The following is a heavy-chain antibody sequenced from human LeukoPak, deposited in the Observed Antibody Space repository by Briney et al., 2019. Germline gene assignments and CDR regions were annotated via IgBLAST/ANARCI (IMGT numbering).Heavy chain of an antibody. CDR1: GGSISSYY. D-gene: IGHD6-6*01. Sequence: SETLSLTCTVSGGSISSYYWSWIRQPPGKGLEWIGYIYYSGSTYYNPSLKSRVTISVDTSKNQFSLKLSSVTAADTAVYYCARGGGIAAPPRYYYYYMDVWGKGTTVTVSS. J-gene: IGHJ6*03. V-gene: IGHV4-30-4*08. CDR2: IYYSGST. CDR3: ARGGGIAAPPRYYYYYMDV.